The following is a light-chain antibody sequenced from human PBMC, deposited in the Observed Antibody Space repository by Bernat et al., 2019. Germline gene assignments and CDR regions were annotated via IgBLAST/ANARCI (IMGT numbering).Light chain of an antibody. CDR2: GVT. V-gene: IGLV2-8*01. J-gene: IGLJ1*01. Sequence: QSLLTQAPSASGPRGQSVTISCTGTNSDIGAYDYVSWYQQHPGKALKLMIYGVTKRPSEVPDRFSGSKSGNTASLTVSGLQAEDEADYYCSSYAGSSIYVFGTRTRVSIL. CDR1: NSDIGAYDY. CDR3: SSYAGSSIYV.